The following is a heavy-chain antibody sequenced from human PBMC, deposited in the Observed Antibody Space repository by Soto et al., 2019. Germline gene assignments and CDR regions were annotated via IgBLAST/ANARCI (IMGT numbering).Heavy chain of an antibody. CDR2: ISYDGKVA. V-gene: IGHV3-30*18. J-gene: IGHJ4*02. CDR1: GFTFSSYG. CDR3: AKEGTITSWYFDY. D-gene: IGHD2-2*01. Sequence: QVQLVESGGGVVQPGRSLRLSCAASGFTFSSYGMHWVRQAPGKGLEWVTVISYDGKVAYYADSVKGRFTISRDNSKNTLYLKMNSLRTEDTAMYYCAKEGTITSWYFDYWGQGTLVTVSS.